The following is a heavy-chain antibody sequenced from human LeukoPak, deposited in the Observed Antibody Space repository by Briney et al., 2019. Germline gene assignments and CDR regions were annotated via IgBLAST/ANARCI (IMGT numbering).Heavy chain of an antibody. V-gene: IGHV4-30-2*01. CDR1: GGSISSGGYS. CDR3: ARGWNEYCSSTSCLWFDP. CDR2: IYHSGST. D-gene: IGHD2-2*01. Sequence: TLSINCAVSGGSISSGGYSWSWIRQPPGKGLEWIGYIYHSGSTYYNPSHKSRVTISVDRSKNQFSLKLSSVTAADTAVYYCARGWNEYCSSTSCLWFDPWGQGTLVTVSS. J-gene: IGHJ5*02.